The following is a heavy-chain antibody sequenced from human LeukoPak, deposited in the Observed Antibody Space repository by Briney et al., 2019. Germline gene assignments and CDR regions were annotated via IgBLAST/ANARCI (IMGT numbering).Heavy chain of an antibody. D-gene: IGHD6-13*01. CDR2: INPNSGGT. V-gene: IGHV1-2*02. Sequence: GASVKVSCKASGYTFTGYYMRWVRQAPGQGLEWMGWINPNSGGTNYAQKFQGRVTMTRDTSISTAYMELSRLRSDDTAVYYCARTVPGIAAAGTPDYWGQGTLVTVSS. CDR1: GYTFTGYY. CDR3: ARTVPGIAAAGTPDY. J-gene: IGHJ4*02.